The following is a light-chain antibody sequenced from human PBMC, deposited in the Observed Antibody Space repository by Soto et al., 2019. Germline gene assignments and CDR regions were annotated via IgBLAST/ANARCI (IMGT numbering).Light chain of an antibody. CDR3: QQYGSSVPIT. CDR2: AAS. V-gene: IGKV3-20*01. CDR1: QTVSKNY. J-gene: IGKJ5*01. Sequence: EIVLTQSPGTLSLSPGEGITLSCRASQTVSKNYLAWYQQKPGQAPRLLIYAASTRATGIPDRFSGSGSGTDFTLTISRLEPEDFAVYYCQQYGSSVPITFGQRTRLEIK.